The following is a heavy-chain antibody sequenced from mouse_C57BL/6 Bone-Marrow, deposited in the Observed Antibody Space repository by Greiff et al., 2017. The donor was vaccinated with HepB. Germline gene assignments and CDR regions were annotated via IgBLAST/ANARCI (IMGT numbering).Heavy chain of an antibody. CDR1: GYSFTGYY. CDR2: INPSTGGT. V-gene: IGHV1-42*01. Sequence: EVKLQESGPELVKPGASVKISCKASGYSFTGYYMNWVKQSPEKSLEWIGEINPSTGGTTYNQKFKAKATLTVDKSSSTAYMQLKSLTSEDSAVYYCARSGTGGYHWYFDVWGTGTTVTVSS. D-gene: IGHD3-1*01. CDR3: ARSGTGGYHWYFDV. J-gene: IGHJ1*03.